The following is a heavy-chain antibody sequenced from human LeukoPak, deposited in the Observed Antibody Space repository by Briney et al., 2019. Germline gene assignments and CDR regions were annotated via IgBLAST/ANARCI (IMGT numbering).Heavy chain of an antibody. CDR2: IRYDGSNK. CDR3: AKEPAVTDYYYMDV. CDR1: GFTFSSYG. Sequence: PGGSLRLSCAASGFTFSSYGMHWVRQAPGKGLEWVAFIRYDGSNKYYADSVKGRFTISRDNSKNTLYLQMNSLRAEDTAVYYCAKEPAVTDYYYMDVWGKGTTVTVSS. D-gene: IGHD4-11*01. J-gene: IGHJ6*03. V-gene: IGHV3-30*02.